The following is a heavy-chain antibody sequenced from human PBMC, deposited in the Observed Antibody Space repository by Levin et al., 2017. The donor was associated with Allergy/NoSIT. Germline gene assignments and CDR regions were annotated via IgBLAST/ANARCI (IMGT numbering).Heavy chain of an antibody. J-gene: IGHJ6*02. V-gene: IGHV1-18*01. CDR2: ISAYNGNT. CDR3: ARDRGSSGWYYYYYYGMDV. CDR1: GYTFTSYG. D-gene: IGHD6-19*01. Sequence: ASVKVSCKASGYTFTSYGISWVRQAPGQGLEWMGWISAYNGNTNYAQKLQGRVTMTTDTSTSTAYMELRSLRSDDTAVYYCARDRGSSGWYYYYYYGMDVWGQGTTVTVSS.